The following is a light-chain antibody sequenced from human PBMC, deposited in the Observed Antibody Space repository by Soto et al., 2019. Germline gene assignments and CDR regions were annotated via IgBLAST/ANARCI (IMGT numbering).Light chain of an antibody. CDR3: QQYGSSPWIT. CDR2: GAS. CDR1: QGVSSSY. V-gene: IGKV3-20*01. J-gene: IGKJ5*01. Sequence: EIVLTQSPGTLSLSPGERATISCRASQGVSSSYLAWYQKKPGQAPRLLIYGASSRATGIPDRFSGSGSGTDFTLTISRLEPEDFAVYYCQQYGSSPWITFGQGTRLEIK.